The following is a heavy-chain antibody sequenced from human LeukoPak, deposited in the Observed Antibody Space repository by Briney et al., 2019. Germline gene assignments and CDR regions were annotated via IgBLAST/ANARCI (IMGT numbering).Heavy chain of an antibody. V-gene: IGHV1-8*01. J-gene: IGHJ5*02. Sequence: GASVNVSCKASGYTFTSYDINWVRQATGQGLDWMGWMNPNIGNTGYAQKFQGRATMTRNTSISTAYMELSSLRSEDTAVYYCARANDILTGYWFDPWGQGTLVTVSS. D-gene: IGHD3-9*01. CDR3: ARANDILTGYWFDP. CDR2: MNPNIGNT. CDR1: GYTFTSYD.